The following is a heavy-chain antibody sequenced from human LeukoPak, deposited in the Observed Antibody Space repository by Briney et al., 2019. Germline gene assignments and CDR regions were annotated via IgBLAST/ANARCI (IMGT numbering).Heavy chain of an antibody. V-gene: IGHV4-38-2*02. J-gene: IGHJ5*02. CDR2: IYYSGST. CDR3: ARVSVAGTNWFDP. D-gene: IGHD6-19*01. Sequence: SETLSLTCTVSGYSISSGYYWGWIRQPPGKGLEWIGSIYYSGSTYYNPSLKSRVTISVDTSKNQFSLKLSSVTAADTAVYYCARVSVAGTNWFDPWGQGTLVTVSS. CDR1: GYSISSGYY.